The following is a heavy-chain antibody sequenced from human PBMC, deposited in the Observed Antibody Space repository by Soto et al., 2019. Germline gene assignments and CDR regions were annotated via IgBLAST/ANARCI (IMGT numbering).Heavy chain of an antibody. V-gene: IGHV1-69*13. D-gene: IGHD3-22*01. J-gene: IGHJ4*02. CDR3: ARLTYYYDSSGHYFDY. Sequence: SVKLSCKASGGTFSSYAISWVLQAHGQGLEWMSGIIPIFGTANYAHKFQGRVTITADESTSTAFMELSSLRSEDTAVYYCARLTYYYDSSGHYFDYWGQGTLVTVSP. CDR2: IIPIFGTA. CDR1: GGTFSSYA.